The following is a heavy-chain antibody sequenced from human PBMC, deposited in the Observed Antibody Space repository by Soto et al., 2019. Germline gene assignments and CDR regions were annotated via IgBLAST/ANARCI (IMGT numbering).Heavy chain of an antibody. Sequence: ASVKVSCKASGYTFTSYAMHWVRQAPGQRLEWMGWINAGNGNTKYSQKFQGRVTITRDTSASTAYMELSSLRSEDTAVYYCARSLGYCSGGSCHSADDAFDIWGQGTMVTVSS. CDR2: INAGNGNT. V-gene: IGHV1-3*01. CDR1: GYTFTSYA. CDR3: ARSLGYCSGGSCHSADDAFDI. D-gene: IGHD2-15*01. J-gene: IGHJ3*02.